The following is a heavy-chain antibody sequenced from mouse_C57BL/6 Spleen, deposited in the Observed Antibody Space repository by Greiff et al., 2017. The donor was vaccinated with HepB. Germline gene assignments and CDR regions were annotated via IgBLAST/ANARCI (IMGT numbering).Heavy chain of an antibody. J-gene: IGHJ4*01. V-gene: IGHV1-76*01. CDR3: ARGDSKGSMDD. CDR2: IYPVSGNT. CDR1: GYTFTDYY. Sequence: VKLMESGAELVRPGASVKLSCKASGYTFTDYYINWVKQRPGQGLEWIARIYPVSGNTYYNEKFKGKATLTAEKSSSTAYMQLSSLTSEDSAVYVCARGDSKGSMDDWGQGTSVTVSS. D-gene: IGHD2-5*01.